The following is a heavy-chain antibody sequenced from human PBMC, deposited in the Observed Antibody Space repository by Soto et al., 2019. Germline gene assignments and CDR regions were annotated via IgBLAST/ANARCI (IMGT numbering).Heavy chain of an antibody. CDR1: GFTFSSYW. J-gene: IGHJ6*03. V-gene: IGHV3-7*01. CDR2: IKQDGSEK. D-gene: IGHD3-3*01. Sequence: GSLRLSCAASGFTFSSYWMSWVRQAPGKGLEWVANIKQDGSEKYYVDSVKGRFTISRDNAKNSLYLQMNSLRAEDTAVYYCAREGNYDFWSGYYSPYYYYYMDVWGKGTTVTVSS. CDR3: AREGNYDFWSGYYSPYYYYYMDV.